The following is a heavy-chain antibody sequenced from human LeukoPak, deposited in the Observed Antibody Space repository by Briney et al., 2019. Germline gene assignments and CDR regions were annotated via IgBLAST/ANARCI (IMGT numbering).Heavy chain of an antibody. D-gene: IGHD3-10*01. CDR1: GGSISSGGYY. Sequence: PSETLSLTCTVSGGSISSGGYYWSWIRQPPGKGLEWIGYIYHSGSTYYNPSLKSRVAISVDRSKNQFSLKLSSVTAADTAVYYCASASRGVIIKAPSGYYMDVWGKGTTVTVSS. J-gene: IGHJ6*03. CDR2: IYHSGST. CDR3: ASASRGVIIKAPSGYYMDV. V-gene: IGHV4-30-2*01.